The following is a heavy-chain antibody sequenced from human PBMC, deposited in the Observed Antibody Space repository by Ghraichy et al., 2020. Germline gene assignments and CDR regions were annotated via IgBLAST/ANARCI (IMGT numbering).Heavy chain of an antibody. CDR3: ARANDYVFLRGMDV. Sequence: SETLSLTCTVSGGSISSYYWSWIRQPPGKRLEWIGYIYYSGSTNYNPSLKSRVTISVDTSKNQFSLKLSSVTAADTAVYYCARANDYVFLRGMDVWGQGTTVTVSS. V-gene: IGHV4-59*08. CDR2: IYYSGST. D-gene: IGHD4-17*01. CDR1: GGSISSYY. J-gene: IGHJ6*02.